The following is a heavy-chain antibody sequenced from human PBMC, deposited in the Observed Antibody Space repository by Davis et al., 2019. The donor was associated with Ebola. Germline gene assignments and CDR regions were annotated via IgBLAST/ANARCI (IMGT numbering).Heavy chain of an antibody. Sequence: SETLSLTCTVSGGSISSYYWSWIRQPPGTGLEWIGYIYYSGSTNYNPSLKIRVTISVDTSKNQFSLKLSSVTAADTAVYYCARDGLYGMFMDVWGQGTTVTVSS. D-gene: IGHD2-8*01. J-gene: IGHJ6*02. CDR3: ARDGLYGMFMDV. CDR2: IYYSGST. CDR1: GGSISSYY. V-gene: IGHV4-59*01.